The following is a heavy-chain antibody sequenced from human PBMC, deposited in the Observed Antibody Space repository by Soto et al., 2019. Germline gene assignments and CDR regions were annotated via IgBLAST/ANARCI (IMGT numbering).Heavy chain of an antibody. CDR3: AKDEHYDFWSGYRRADAFDI. CDR1: GFTFSDYY. CDR2: ISGSGGST. V-gene: IGHV3-23*04. D-gene: IGHD3-3*01. Sequence: VQLVESGGGLVKPGGSLRLSCAASGFTFSDYYMSWIRQAPGKGLEWVSAISGSGGSTYYADSVKGRFTISRDNSKNTLYLQMNSLRAEDTAVYYCAKDEHYDFWSGYRRADAFDIWGQGTMVTVSS. J-gene: IGHJ3*02.